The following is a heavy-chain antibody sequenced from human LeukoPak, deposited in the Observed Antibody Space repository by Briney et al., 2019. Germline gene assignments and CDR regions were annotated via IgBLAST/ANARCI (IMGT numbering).Heavy chain of an antibody. J-gene: IGHJ4*02. CDR3: ARGRGYCSNTSCHDHFDY. CDR2: ISYDGSNQ. Sequence: PSPAASVLTPTRYAMHAVCPAPRKGVGRVAVISYDGSNQSYADSVMGRFTISRDNSNNTLYLQMNSLRAEDTAVYYCARGRGYCSNTSCHDHFDYWGQGTLVTVSS. CDR1: VLTPTRYA. D-gene: IGHD2-2*01. V-gene: IGHV3-30-3*01.